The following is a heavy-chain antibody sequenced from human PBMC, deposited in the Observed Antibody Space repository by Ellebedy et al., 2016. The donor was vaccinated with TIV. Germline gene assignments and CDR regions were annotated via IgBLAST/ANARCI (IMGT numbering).Heavy chain of an antibody. CDR2: ISSDGSNK. V-gene: IGHV3-30*03. Sequence: GGSLRLSXVASGFTFRSHGIYLVRQAPGKGLEWVAVISSDGSNKYYADSVKGRFTISRDNSKNTLYLQMNSLRTDDMAVYYCARGGSSGSSDYWGQGTLVTVSS. CDR1: GFTFRSHG. D-gene: IGHD3-10*01. J-gene: IGHJ4*02. CDR3: ARGGSSGSSDY.